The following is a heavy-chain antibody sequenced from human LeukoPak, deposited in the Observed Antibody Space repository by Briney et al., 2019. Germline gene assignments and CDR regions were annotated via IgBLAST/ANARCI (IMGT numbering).Heavy chain of an antibody. Sequence: GGSLRLSCAASGFTFSDYYMSWIRQAPGKGLERVSYISSSGSTIYYADSAKGRFTISRDNAKNSLYLQMNSLRAEDTAVYYCARGLVPAASREGFDPWGQGTLVTVSS. D-gene: IGHD2-2*01. CDR2: ISSSGSTI. CDR3: ARGLVPAASREGFDP. J-gene: IGHJ5*02. V-gene: IGHV3-11*01. CDR1: GFTFSDYY.